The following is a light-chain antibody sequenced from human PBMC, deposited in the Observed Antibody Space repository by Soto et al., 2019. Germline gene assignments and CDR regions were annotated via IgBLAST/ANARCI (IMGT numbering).Light chain of an antibody. V-gene: IGKV3D-15*01. Sequence: ETVMTQSPATLSVSPGERATLSCWASQSVSSKLAWYQQKPGQAPRLLIYGASTRATGVPARFSGSGSGTEFTLTISSLQSEDFAVYYCQQYNNWPPITFGQGTRLEI. CDR2: GAS. CDR1: QSVSSK. CDR3: QQYNNWPPIT. J-gene: IGKJ5*01.